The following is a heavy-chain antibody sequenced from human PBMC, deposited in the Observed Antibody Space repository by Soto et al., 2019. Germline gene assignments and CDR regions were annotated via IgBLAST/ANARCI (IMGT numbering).Heavy chain of an antibody. Sequence: QVQLVQSGAEVKKPWSSVRVSCKSSGGTFNTYAISWVRQAPGQGLEWMGGVIPLYGTPNYAQKFQGRVTITADKSTSTGYMELSSLKSEDTAVYYCARHFLEWLYDAFHIWGQGTMVTVSS. J-gene: IGHJ3*02. D-gene: IGHD3-3*01. V-gene: IGHV1-69*06. CDR2: VIPLYGTP. CDR1: GGTFNTYA. CDR3: ARHFLEWLYDAFHI.